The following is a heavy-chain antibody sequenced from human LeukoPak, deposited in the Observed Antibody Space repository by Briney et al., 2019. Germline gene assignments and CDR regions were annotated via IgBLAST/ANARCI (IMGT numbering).Heavy chain of an antibody. Sequence: GGSLRLSCAASGFTFSSYGMHWVRQAPGKGLEWVAVISYDGSNKYYADSVKGRFTISRDNSKNTLYLQMNSLRAEDTAVYYCARDSSSDYWGQGTLVIVSS. CDR1: GFTFSSYG. D-gene: IGHD6-6*01. V-gene: IGHV3-30*03. CDR3: ARDSSSDY. J-gene: IGHJ4*02. CDR2: ISYDGSNK.